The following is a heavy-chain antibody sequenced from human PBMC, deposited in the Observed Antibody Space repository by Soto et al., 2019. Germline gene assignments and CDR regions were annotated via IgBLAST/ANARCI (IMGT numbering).Heavy chain of an antibody. CDR2: ISAYNGNT. CDR3: AKADYGDYVIYGMDV. V-gene: IGHV1-18*01. J-gene: IGHJ6*02. Sequence: ASVKVSCKASGYTFTSYGISWVRQAPGQGLEWMGWISAYNGNTNYAQKLQGRVTMTTDTSTSTAYMELRSLRSDDTAVYYCAKADYGDYVIYGMDVWGQGTTVTVSS. CDR1: GYTFTSYG. D-gene: IGHD4-17*01.